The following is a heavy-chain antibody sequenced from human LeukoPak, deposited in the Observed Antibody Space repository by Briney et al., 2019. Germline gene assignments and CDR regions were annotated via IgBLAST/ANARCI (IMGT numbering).Heavy chain of an antibody. D-gene: IGHD3-10*01. CDR1: GGSIESYY. CDR3: ARAYYYGSGSYGLDY. CDR2: IAASGTT. J-gene: IGHJ4*02. V-gene: IGHV4-4*08. Sequence: SETLSLTCSVSGGSIESYYWSWIRQPPGKGLEFIGYIAASGTTKHNPSLKSRVTLSMDTSKNQFSLKLTSVTAADTAVYYCARAYYYGSGSYGLDYWGQGTLVTVSS.